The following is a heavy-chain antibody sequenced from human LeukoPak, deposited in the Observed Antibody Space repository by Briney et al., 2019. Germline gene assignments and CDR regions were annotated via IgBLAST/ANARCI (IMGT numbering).Heavy chain of an antibody. J-gene: IGHJ6*02. V-gene: IGHV3-23*01. Sequence: GGSLRLSCAASGFTFSSYAMSWVRQAPGKGLEWVSAISGSGGSTYYADSVKGRFTISRDNSKNTLYLQMNSLRAEDTAVYYCAKLAAAAGYYHYYGMDVWGQGTTVTVSS. D-gene: IGHD6-13*01. CDR3: AKLAAAAGYYHYYGMDV. CDR2: ISGSGGST. CDR1: GFTFSSYA.